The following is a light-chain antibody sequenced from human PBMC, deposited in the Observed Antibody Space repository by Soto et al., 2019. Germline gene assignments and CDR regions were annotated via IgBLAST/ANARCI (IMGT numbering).Light chain of an antibody. CDR1: SSDVGGYEY. J-gene: IGLJ1*01. V-gene: IGLV2-14*01. CDR3: SSYRGGSTYV. Sequence: QSVLSQPASVSGSPGQSITISCTVTSSDVGGYEYVSWYQQHPGKAPKLMIYEVRDRPSGVSSRFSGSKSGNTASLTISGLQAEDEADYYCSSYRGGSTYVFGTGTRVTVL. CDR2: EVR.